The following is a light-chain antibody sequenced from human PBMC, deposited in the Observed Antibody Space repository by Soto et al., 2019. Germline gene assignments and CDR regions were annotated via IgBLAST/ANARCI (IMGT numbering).Light chain of an antibody. CDR2: GAS. CDR3: QQYGSSPPT. Sequence: EILLTQSPATLSLSPGERATLSCRASQSVSSSYLAWYQQKPGQAPRLLIYGASSRATGIPDRFSGSGSGTDFTLTINRLEPEDFALYYCQQYGSSPPTFGQGTKVDIK. J-gene: IGKJ1*01. V-gene: IGKV3-20*01. CDR1: QSVSSSY.